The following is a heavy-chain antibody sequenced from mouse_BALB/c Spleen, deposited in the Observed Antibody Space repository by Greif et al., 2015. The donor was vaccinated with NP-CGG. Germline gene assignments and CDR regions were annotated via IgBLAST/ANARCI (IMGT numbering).Heavy chain of an antibody. Sequence: VQLQQSGSVLVRPGASVKLSCKASGYTFTSSWMHWVKQRPGQGLEWIGEIHPNSGNTNYNEKFKGKATLTVDTSSSTAYVDLSSLTSEDSAVYYCARSAPYAMDYWGQGTSVTVSS. CDR3: ARSAPYAMDY. J-gene: IGHJ4*01. V-gene: IGHV1S130*01. CDR2: IHPNSGNT. CDR1: GYTFTSSW.